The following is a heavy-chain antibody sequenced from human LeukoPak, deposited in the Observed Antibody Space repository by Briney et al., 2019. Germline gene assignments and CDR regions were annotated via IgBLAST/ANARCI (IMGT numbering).Heavy chain of an antibody. CDR1: GGSISSGDYY. D-gene: IGHD6-13*01. J-gene: IGHJ4*02. CDR3: ARDQGSSWYEVDY. V-gene: IGHV4-61*02. Sequence: SETLSLTCNVSGGSISSGDYYWSWIRQPAGKGLEWIGRIYTSGSTNYNPSLKSRVTMSVDTSKNQFSLKLSSVTAADTAVYYCARDQGSSWYEVDYRGQGTLVTVSS. CDR2: IYTSGST.